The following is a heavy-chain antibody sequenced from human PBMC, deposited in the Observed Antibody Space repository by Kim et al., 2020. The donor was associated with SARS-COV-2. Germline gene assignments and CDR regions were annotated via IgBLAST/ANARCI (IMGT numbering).Heavy chain of an antibody. J-gene: IGHJ3*02. Sequence: GGSLRLSCAASGFTFGDYSMYWVRQVPGKGLEWVSGLSWNSGVIGYADSVKGRFTISRHNAENSLYLQMNSLRAEDTAFYYCAKDVVSSSYRAFHIWGQG. D-gene: IGHD6-6*01. CDR3: AKDVVSSSYRAFHI. CDR1: GFTFGDYS. V-gene: IGHV3-9*01. CDR2: LSWNSGVI.